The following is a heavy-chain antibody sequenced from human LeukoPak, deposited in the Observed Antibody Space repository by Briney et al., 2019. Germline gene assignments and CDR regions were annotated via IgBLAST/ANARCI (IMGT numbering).Heavy chain of an antibody. CDR3: ARDFGSGSYDY. J-gene: IGHJ4*02. V-gene: IGHV3-30-3*01. Sequence: GRSLRLSCAASGFTLSSYAMHWVRQAPGKGLEWVAVISYDGSNKYYADSVNGRFTISRDNSKNTLYLQMNSLRAEDTAVYYCARDFGSGSYDYWGQGPLVTVSS. D-gene: IGHD1-26*01. CDR2: ISYDGSNK. CDR1: GFTLSSYA.